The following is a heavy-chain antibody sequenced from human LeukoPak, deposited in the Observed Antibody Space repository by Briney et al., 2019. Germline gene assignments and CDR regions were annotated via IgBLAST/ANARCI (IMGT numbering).Heavy chain of an antibody. CDR2: IYYSGST. Sequence: SETLSLTCTVSSRSISSYYWSWIRQPPGKGLEWIGYIYYSGSTNYNTSLKSRVTISVDTSKKQFSLKLSSVTAADAAVYYCARGGRFLDPKRMYFWGRGATVTVSS. CDR3: ARGGRFLDPKRMYF. D-gene: IGHD3-3*01. V-gene: IGHV4-59*01. J-gene: IGHJ6*02. CDR1: SRSISSYY.